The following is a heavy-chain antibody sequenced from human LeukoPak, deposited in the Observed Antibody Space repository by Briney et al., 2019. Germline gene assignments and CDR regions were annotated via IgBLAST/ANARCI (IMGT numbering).Heavy chain of an antibody. Sequence: GGSLRLSCAASGFTFSSYGMHWVRQAPGKGLEWVAVIWYDGSNKYYADSVKGRFTISRDNAKNSLYLQMNSLRAEDTAVYYCATAPRGYSYGSHFDSWGQGTLVTVSS. J-gene: IGHJ4*02. CDR1: GFTFSSYG. CDR3: ATAPRGYSYGSHFDS. V-gene: IGHV3-33*03. CDR2: IWYDGSNK. D-gene: IGHD5-18*01.